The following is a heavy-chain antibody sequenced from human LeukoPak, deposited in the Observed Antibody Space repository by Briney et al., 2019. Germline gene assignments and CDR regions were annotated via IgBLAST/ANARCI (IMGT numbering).Heavy chain of an antibody. CDR1: GFTFSSYA. D-gene: IGHD2-2*01. Sequence: GGSLRLSCAASGFTFSSYAMSWVRQPPGKGLEWVSAISGSGGSTYYADSVKGRFTISRDNSKNTLYLQMNSLRAEDTAVYYCAKDRDIVVVPAALFDYWGQGTLVTVSS. CDR3: AKDRDIVVVPAALFDY. V-gene: IGHV3-23*01. CDR2: ISGSGGST. J-gene: IGHJ4*02.